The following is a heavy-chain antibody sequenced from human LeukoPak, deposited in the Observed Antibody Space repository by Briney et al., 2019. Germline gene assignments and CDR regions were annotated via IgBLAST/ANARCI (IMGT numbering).Heavy chain of an antibody. CDR3: ARDRGSGSYYPNWFDP. Sequence: SETLSLTCTVSGGSISSYYWSWIRQPAGKGLEWIGRIYTSGSTNYNPSLKSRVTISVDTSKNQFSLKLSSVTAADTAVYYCARDRGSGSYYPNWFDPWGQGTLVTVSS. J-gene: IGHJ5*02. CDR2: IYTSGST. D-gene: IGHD3-10*01. V-gene: IGHV4-4*07. CDR1: GGSISSYY.